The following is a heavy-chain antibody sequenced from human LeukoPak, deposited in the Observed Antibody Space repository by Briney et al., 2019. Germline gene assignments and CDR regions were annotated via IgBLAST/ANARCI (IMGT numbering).Heavy chain of an antibody. D-gene: IGHD4-17*01. CDR2: ISGSSGSI. J-gene: IGHJ5*02. CDR1: GFTFSDYY. CDR3: ARDTNGDGWFDP. V-gene: IGHV3-11*05. Sequence: GGSLRLSCAASGFTFSDYYMSWIRQAPGKGLEWVSYISGSSGSINYADSVKGRFTISRDNAKNSLYLQMNSLRAEDTAVYYCARDTNGDGWFDPWGQGTLVTVSS.